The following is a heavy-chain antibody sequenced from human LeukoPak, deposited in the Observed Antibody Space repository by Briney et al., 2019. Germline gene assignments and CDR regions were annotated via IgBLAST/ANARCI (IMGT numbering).Heavy chain of an antibody. J-gene: IGHJ4*02. Sequence: GGSLRLSCAASGFTFSSYWMHWVRQAPGKGLVWVSRINSDGSTTNYADSVKGRFSRDNAKNTLYLQMNSLRADDTAVYYCARSRWLDAFDYWGQGTLVTVSS. CDR1: GFTFSSYW. CDR2: INSDGSTT. V-gene: IGHV3-74*01. CDR3: ARSRWLDAFDY. D-gene: IGHD6-19*01.